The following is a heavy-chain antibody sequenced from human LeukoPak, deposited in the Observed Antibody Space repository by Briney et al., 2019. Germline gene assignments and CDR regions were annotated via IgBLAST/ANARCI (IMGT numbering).Heavy chain of an antibody. D-gene: IGHD2-2*01. J-gene: IGHJ4*02. CDR1: GYTLTELS. Sequence: ASVKVSCKVSGYTLTELSMHWVRQAPGKGLEWMGGFDPEDGETIYAQKFQGRVTMTEGTSTDTAYMELSSLRSEDTAVYYCATAEDVVVPAANWGQGTLVTVSS. CDR3: ATAEDVVVPAAN. CDR2: FDPEDGET. V-gene: IGHV1-24*01.